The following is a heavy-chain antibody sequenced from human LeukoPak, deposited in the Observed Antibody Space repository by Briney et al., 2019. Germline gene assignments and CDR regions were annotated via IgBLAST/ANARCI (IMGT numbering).Heavy chain of an antibody. CDR2: ISSSSSYI. V-gene: IGHV3-21*01. D-gene: IGHD5-12*01. Sequence: GGSLRLSCAASGFTFSGYSMNWVRQAPGKGLEWVSSISSSSSYIYYADSVKGRFTISRDNAKNSLYLQMNSLRAEDTAVYHCASDLPYSGYDFASFDYWGQGTLVTVSS. CDR1: GFTFSGYS. J-gene: IGHJ4*02. CDR3: ASDLPYSGYDFASFDY.